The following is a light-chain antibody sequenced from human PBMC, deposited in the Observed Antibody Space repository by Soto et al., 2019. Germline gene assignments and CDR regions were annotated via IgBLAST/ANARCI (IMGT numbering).Light chain of an antibody. CDR1: QSVSSY. CDR3: QRYGSSPPWT. V-gene: IGKV3-20*01. Sequence: EIVLTQSPATLSLSPGERATLSCRASQSVSSYLAWYQQKPGQAPRLLIYGASNRATGIPDRFSGSGSGTDFTLTITRLEPEDFAVYYCQRYGSSPPWTFGQGTKVDIK. J-gene: IGKJ1*01. CDR2: GAS.